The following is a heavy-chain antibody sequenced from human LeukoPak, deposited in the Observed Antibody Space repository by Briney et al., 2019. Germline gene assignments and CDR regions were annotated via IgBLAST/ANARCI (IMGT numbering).Heavy chain of an antibody. Sequence: GGSLRLSCAASDFSFITYVMSWVRQAPGKGLEWVSTISGGGDATYYADSVKGRFTISRDNAKNSLYLQMKSLRAEDTAVYYCARERGYSSSAFDIWGQGTMVTVSS. D-gene: IGHD5-18*01. J-gene: IGHJ3*02. CDR3: ARERGYSSSAFDI. V-gene: IGHV3-23*01. CDR1: DFSFITYV. CDR2: ISGGGDAT.